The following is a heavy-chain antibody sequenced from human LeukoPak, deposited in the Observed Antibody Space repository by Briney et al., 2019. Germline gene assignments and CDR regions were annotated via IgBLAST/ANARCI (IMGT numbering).Heavy chain of an antibody. Sequence: GGSLRLSCAASGFTFSSYGMHWVRQAPGKGLEWVAVISYDGSNKYYADSVKGRFTISRDNSKNTLYLQMNSLRAEDTAVYYCAKEPRGSPLSYYSGMDVGGQGPTVTVP. CDR2: ISYDGSNK. CDR3: AKEPRGSPLSYYSGMDV. J-gene: IGHJ6*02. CDR1: GFTFSSYG. V-gene: IGHV3-30*18. D-gene: IGHD5-12*01.